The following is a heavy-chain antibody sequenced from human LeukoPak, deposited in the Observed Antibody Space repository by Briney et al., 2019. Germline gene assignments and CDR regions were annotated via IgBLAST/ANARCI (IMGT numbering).Heavy chain of an antibody. CDR2: IYYSGST. V-gene: IGHV4-39*01. J-gene: IGHJ4*02. CDR1: GGSISRSIYH. D-gene: IGHD1-26*01. CDR3: ASLSGSYSRGYFDY. Sequence: SQTLSLTCTVSGGSISRSIYHWGWIRQPPGKGLEWIGSIYYSGSTYYNPSLKSRVTISVDTSRNQFSLKLNSVTAADTAVYYCASLSGSYSRGYFDYWGQGTLVPVSS.